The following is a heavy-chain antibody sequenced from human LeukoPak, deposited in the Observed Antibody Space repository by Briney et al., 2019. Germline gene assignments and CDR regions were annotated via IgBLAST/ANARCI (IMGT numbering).Heavy chain of an antibody. CDR3: ARDANYHDSSRYFDAFDI. Sequence: GGSLRLSCVASGFTVSANYMTWVRQAPGKGLEWVSAISGSGGSIYYADSVKGRFTISRDNSKNTLFLQMNSLRAEDTAVYYCARDANYHDSSRYFDAFDIWGQGTMVAVSS. D-gene: IGHD3-22*01. CDR1: GFTVSANY. V-gene: IGHV3-23*01. J-gene: IGHJ3*02. CDR2: ISGSGGSI.